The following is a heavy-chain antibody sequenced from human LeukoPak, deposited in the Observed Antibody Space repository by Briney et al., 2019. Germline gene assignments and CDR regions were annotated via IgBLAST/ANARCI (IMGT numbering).Heavy chain of an antibody. V-gene: IGHV1-18*01. D-gene: IGHD3-3*01. Sequence: ASVKVSCKASGYTFTSYGISWVRQATGQGLEWMGWISAYNGNTNYAQKLQGRVTMTTDTSTSTAYMELRSLRSDDTAVYYCARASVVDFWSGGGWFYPWGQGTLVTVSS. CDR1: GYTFTSYG. CDR2: ISAYNGNT. J-gene: IGHJ5*02. CDR3: ARASVVDFWSGGGWFYP.